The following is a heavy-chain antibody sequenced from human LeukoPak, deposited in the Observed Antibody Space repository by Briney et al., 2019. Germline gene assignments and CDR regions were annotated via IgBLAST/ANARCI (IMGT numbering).Heavy chain of an antibody. CDR1: GGSISSYY. Sequence: SESLSPTWTVAGGSISSYYWGWVRQPAGDVLGWVGRIYTVGGTNYNPSLKGRVTMSGDTSTNQFSLKLSAVTAADTPVYYCARDPAAAGIFAAFDIWGQGAIVTVSS. J-gene: IGHJ3*02. V-gene: IGHV4-4*07. D-gene: IGHD6-13*01. CDR3: ARDPAAAGIFAAFDI. CDR2: IYTVGGT.